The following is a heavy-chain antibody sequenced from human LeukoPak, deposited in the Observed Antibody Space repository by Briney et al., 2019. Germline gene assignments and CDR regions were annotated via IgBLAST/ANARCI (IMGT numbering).Heavy chain of an antibody. J-gene: IGHJ4*02. CDR2: ISAYNGNT. CDR3: ARVFGGVPDY. D-gene: IGHD3-16*01. Sequence: GASVKVSCKASGYTFTGYYMHWVRQAPGQGLEWMGWISAYNGNTNYAQKLQGRVTMTTDTSTSTAYMELRSLRSDDTAVYYCARVFGGVPDYWGQGTLVTVSS. CDR1: GYTFTGYY. V-gene: IGHV1-18*04.